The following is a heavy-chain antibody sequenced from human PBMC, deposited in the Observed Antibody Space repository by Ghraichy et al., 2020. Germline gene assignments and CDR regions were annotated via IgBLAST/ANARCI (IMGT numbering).Heavy chain of an antibody. Sequence: AISGRCSKTYYADSVKGRFPISRDYSNNTLYLQMNSLGVEDTALYYGAKDSSGYYRPFDFWGQGTLVTV. J-gene: IGHJ4*02. V-gene: IGHV3-23*01. D-gene: IGHD3-22*01. CDR3: AKDSSGYYRPFDF. CDR2: ISGRCSKT.